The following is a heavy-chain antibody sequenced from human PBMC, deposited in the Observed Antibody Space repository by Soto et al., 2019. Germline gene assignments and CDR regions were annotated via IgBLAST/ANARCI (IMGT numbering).Heavy chain of an antibody. V-gene: IGHV1-2*02. CDR3: ARPRSSWYYYYGMDV. J-gene: IGHJ6*02. CDR2: INPNSGGT. D-gene: IGHD6-13*01. Sequence: ASVKVSCKASGYTLTGYYMHWVRQAPGQGLEWMGWINPNSGGTNYAQKFQGRVTMTRDTSISTAYMELSRLRSDDTAVYYCARPRSSWYYYYGMDVWGQGTTVTVSS. CDR1: GYTLTGYY.